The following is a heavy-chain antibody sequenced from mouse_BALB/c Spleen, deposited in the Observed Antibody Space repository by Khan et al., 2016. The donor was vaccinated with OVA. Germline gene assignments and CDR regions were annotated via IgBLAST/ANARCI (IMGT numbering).Heavy chain of an antibody. CDR3: RSGKLLLRYPDYFDY. J-gene: IGHJ2*01. CDR2: ISYSGST. CDR1: GFSFTSDYA. V-gene: IGHV3-2*02. D-gene: IGHD1-1*01. Sequence: EVELVESGPGLLKPSQSLSLTCTVTGFSFTSDYAWNCIRHLPGNKLEWMAYISYSGSTSYNPSLRSRISITRDTSKNQFFMLLNAVTTEDTTTYYCRSGKLLLRYPDYFDYWGQGTTLTVSS.